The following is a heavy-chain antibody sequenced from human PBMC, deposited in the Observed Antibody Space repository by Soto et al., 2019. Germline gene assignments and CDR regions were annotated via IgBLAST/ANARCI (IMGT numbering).Heavy chain of an antibody. D-gene: IGHD3-22*01. CDR2: IFPSDSDT. CDR1: GDKFTSSW. CDR3: ARKDKSGYFNWFDP. V-gene: IGHV5-51*01. J-gene: IGHJ5*02. Sequence: GESLKISCRSSGDKFTSSWIAWGRQKPGKGVEWMGIIFPSDSDTRYSPSFPGQVTISADRSTSTVFLQWASLKASDTAVYFCARKDKSGYFNWFDPWGQGTLVTVSS.